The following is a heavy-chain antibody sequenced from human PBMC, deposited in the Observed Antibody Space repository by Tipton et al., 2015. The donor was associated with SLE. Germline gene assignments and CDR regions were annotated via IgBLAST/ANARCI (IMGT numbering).Heavy chain of an antibody. J-gene: IGHJ6*03. CDR1: GGSISSGGYY. V-gene: IGHV4-31*03. CDR2: IYYSGST. D-gene: IGHD7-27*01. CDR3: ARVPPDWGGDYYMDV. Sequence: TLSLTCTVSGGSISSGGYYWSWIRQHPGKGLEWIGYIYYSGSTYYNLSLKSRVTISVDTSKNQFSLKLSSVTAADTAVYYCARVPPDWGGDYYMDVWGKGTTVTVSS.